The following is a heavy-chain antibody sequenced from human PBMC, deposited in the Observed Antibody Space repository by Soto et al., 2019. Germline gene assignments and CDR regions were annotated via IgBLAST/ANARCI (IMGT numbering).Heavy chain of an antibody. D-gene: IGHD4-17*01. CDR2: IYWDDDK. J-gene: IGHJ1*01. Sequence: QITLKESGPTLVKPTQTLTLTCTFSGFSLSTSGVGVGWIRQPPGKALEWLALIYWDDDKRYSPPLKSRLTITTXXSXNXXGLRMTNKDPVDTATYYFAHSPPATVTTSAEYFQHWGQGTLVTVSS. CDR3: AHSPPATVTTSAEYFQH. CDR1: GFSLSTSGVG. V-gene: IGHV2-5*02.